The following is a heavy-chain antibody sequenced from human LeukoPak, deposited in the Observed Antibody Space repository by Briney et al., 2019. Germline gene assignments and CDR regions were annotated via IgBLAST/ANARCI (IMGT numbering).Heavy chain of an antibody. Sequence: SETLSLTXTVSGGSISSYYWSWIRQPAGKGLEWNGSIYYSGSTYYNPSLKSRVTISVDTSKNQFSLKLSSVTAADTAVYYCARVLLSGSYSFNYWGQGTLVTVSS. CDR2: IYYSGST. D-gene: IGHD1-26*01. V-gene: IGHV4-59*05. J-gene: IGHJ4*02. CDR1: GGSISSYY. CDR3: ARVLLSGSYSFNY.